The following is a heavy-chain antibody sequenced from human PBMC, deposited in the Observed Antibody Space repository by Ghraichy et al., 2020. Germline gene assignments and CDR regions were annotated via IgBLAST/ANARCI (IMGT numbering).Heavy chain of an antibody. Sequence: LSLTCAASGFTFSPYWMHWVRQVPGKGLLWVSRINNDGSNSIYADSVKGRFTISRDNTKNTLYLQMTSLRAEDTAVYYCARGGGNHAFDVWGRGTMVTVSS. D-gene: IGHD3-16*01. V-gene: IGHV3-74*01. J-gene: IGHJ3*01. CDR2: INNDGSNS. CDR3: ARGGGNHAFDV. CDR1: GFTFSPYW.